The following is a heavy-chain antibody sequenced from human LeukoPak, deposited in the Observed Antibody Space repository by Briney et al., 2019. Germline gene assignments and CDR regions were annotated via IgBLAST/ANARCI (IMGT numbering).Heavy chain of an antibody. J-gene: IGHJ6*04. V-gene: IGHV3-21*01. CDR2: ISRYSSYI. CDR3: ARVEGGAMDETAMDV. Sequence: PGGSLRLSCAASGFTFSSYNMNWVRQAPGKGLEWVSSISRYSSYIYYADSVKGRFTVSRDNAENSLYLQMNSLRAEDTAVYYCARVEGGAMDETAMDVWGKGTTVTVSS. CDR1: GFTFSSYN. D-gene: IGHD5-18*01.